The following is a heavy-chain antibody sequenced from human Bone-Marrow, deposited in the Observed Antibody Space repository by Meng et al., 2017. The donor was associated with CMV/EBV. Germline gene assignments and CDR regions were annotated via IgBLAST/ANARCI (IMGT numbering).Heavy chain of an antibody. CDR2: INPNSGGT. J-gene: IGHJ4*02. CDR1: GYTFTGYY. D-gene: IGHD3-10*01. Sequence: ASVKVSCKASGYTFTGYYMHWVRQAPGQGLEWMGWINPNSGGTNYAQKFQGRVTMTRDTSISTAYMELSRLRSDDTAVYFCARALIRGVRIDYWGPGNLVTGSS. CDR3: ARALIRGVRIDY. V-gene: IGHV1-2*02.